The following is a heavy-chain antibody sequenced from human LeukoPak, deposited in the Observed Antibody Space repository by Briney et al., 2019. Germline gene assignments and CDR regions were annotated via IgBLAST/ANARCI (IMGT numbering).Heavy chain of an antibody. Sequence: PSETLSLTCTVSNYSITNTYYWGWIRQSPGKGLQWIGSVYHGGNTYYNPSLKSRVTISLDTSKNQFSLKLTSVTAADTAVYYCARAGYASSWYAQFPFSFDYWGHGTLVTVSS. CDR1: NYSITNTYY. D-gene: IGHD2-2*03. CDR2: VYHGGNT. CDR3: ARAGYASSWYAQFPFSFDY. J-gene: IGHJ4*01. V-gene: IGHV4-38-2*02.